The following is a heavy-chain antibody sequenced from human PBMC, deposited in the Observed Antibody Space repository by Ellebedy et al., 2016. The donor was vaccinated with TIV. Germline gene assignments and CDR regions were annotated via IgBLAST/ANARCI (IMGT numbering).Heavy chain of an antibody. Sequence: PGGSLRLSCVVSGVTVKSDYMSWVRQAPGKGPEWVSIVYPDGRTFYPDSERGRFTISRDNFKNTVYLQMNSLRVEDTATYFCARDSRPNIGSLWGQGTLVTVSS. J-gene: IGHJ4*02. CDR1: GVTVKSDY. D-gene: IGHD1-26*01. V-gene: IGHV3-66*01. CDR3: ARDSRPNIGSL. CDR2: VYPDGRT.